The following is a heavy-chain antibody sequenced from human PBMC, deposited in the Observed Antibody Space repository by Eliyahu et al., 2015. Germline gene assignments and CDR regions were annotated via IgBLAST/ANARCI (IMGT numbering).Heavy chain of an antibody. CDR1: GFTFSSYA. J-gene: IGHJ4*02. CDR2: ISSNGGST. V-gene: IGHV3-64D*06. D-gene: IGHD6-19*01. Sequence: EVQLVESGGGLVQPGGSLXLSCSASGFTFSSYAMHWVRQAPGKGLEYVSAISSNGGSTYYADSVKGRFTISRDNSKNTLYLQMSSLRAEDTAVYYCVKSHSSGWYLFWGQGTLVTVSS. CDR3: VKSHSSGWYLF.